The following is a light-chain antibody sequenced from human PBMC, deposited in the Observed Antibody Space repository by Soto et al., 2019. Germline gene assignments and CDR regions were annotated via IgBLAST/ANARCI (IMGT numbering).Light chain of an antibody. CDR1: SSNIGSNT. V-gene: IGLV1-44*01. J-gene: IGLJ2*01. Sequence: QSVLTQPPSASGTPGQRVTISCSGSSSNIGSNTVNWYQQLPGSAPKLLMYSTNQRPSGVPDRFSGSKSGTSASLAISGRQSEDGADYYCAAWDGSLNVVLFGGGTKLTVL. CDR2: STN. CDR3: AAWDGSLNVVL.